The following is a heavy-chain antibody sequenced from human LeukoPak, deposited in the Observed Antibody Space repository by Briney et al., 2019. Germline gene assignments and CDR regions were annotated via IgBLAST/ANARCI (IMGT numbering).Heavy chain of an antibody. J-gene: IGHJ1*01. CDR3: SVYCTGGSCPD. Sequence: PARSLRLSCTASGFTFCDYAMSWVRQGPGKGLKWVGFIRSKVYGGTTEYAASVKGRFTISRDDSKSIAYLQMNSLKTEDTGVYYCSVYCTGGSCPDWGQGTLVTVSS. CDR1: GFTFCDYA. D-gene: IGHD2-15*01. CDR2: IRSKVYGGTT. V-gene: IGHV3-49*04.